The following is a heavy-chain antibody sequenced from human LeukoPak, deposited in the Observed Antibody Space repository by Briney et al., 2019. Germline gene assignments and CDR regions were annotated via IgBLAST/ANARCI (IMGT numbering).Heavy chain of an antibody. CDR2: ISGSGGST. V-gene: IGHV3-23*01. Sequence: GGSLRLSCEVSGFSFSNFAMSWVRQAAGKGLEWVSAISGSGGSTYYAGSVQGRFTISRDNSKNTLYLQMNSLRVEDTAVYYCARDHRYAFDNWGQGTLVTVSS. CDR3: ARDHRYAFDN. CDR1: GFSFSNFA. D-gene: IGHD5-12*01. J-gene: IGHJ4*02.